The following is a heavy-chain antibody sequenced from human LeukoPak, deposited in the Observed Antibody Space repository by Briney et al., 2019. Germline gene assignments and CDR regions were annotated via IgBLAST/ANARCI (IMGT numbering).Heavy chain of an antibody. Sequence: GGSLRLSCAASGFTFSNYGMHWVRQAPGKGLECVAAIWYDGSNKYYGDSVKGRFTISRDNSKTTLYLQMNILRAEDTAAYYCARTDYGSLRGAFLIWGQGTMVTVSS. CDR3: ARTDYGSLRGAFLI. V-gene: IGHV3-33*01. J-gene: IGHJ3*02. CDR2: IWYDGSNK. D-gene: IGHD4/OR15-4a*01. CDR1: GFTFSNYG.